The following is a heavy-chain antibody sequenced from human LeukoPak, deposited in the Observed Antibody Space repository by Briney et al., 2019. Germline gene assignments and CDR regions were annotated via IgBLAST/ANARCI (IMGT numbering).Heavy chain of an antibody. CDR3: AELGITMIGGV. V-gene: IGHV3-48*03. D-gene: IGHD3-10*02. Sequence: GGSLRLSCAASGFTFSSYEMNWVRQAPGKGLEWVSYISSSGSTIYYADSVKGRFTISRDNAKNSLYLQMNSLRAEDAAVYYCAELGITMIGGVWGKGTTVTISS. CDR1: GFTFSSYE. CDR2: ISSSGSTI. J-gene: IGHJ6*04.